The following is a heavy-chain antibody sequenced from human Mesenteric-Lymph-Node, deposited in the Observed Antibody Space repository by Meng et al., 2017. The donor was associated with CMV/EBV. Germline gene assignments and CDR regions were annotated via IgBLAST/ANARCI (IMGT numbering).Heavy chain of an antibody. CDR1: GGSINSAGYF. CDR2: IYYSGGT. J-gene: IGHJ4*02. D-gene: IGHD3-10*01. CDR3: AIYGSGTSYYFDY. Sequence: SGGSINSAGYFWTWIRQHPGKGLEWIGYIYYSGGTHYNPSLKSRVTISADTSKNQFSLNLNSVTAADTAVYYCAIYGSGTSYYFDYWGQGPLVTVSS. V-gene: IGHV4-31*02.